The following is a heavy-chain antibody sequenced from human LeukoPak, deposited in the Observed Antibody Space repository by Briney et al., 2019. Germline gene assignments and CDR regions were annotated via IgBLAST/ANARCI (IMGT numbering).Heavy chain of an antibody. V-gene: IGHV3-9*01. CDR1: GLTFDDYA. Sequence: SLRLSCAASGLTFDDYAMHWVRQAPGKGLEWVSGISWNSGSIGYADSVKGRFTISRDNAKNSLYLQMNSLRAEDTALYYCAKGFSGDSGTGYFDYWGQGTLVTVSS. J-gene: IGHJ4*02. D-gene: IGHD2-21*02. CDR3: AKGFSGDSGTGYFDY. CDR2: ISWNSGSI.